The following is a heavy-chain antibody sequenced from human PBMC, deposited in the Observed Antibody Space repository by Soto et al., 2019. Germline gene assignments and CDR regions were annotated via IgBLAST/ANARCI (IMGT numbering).Heavy chain of an antibody. D-gene: IGHD1-1*01. CDR3: VRQTRNNWNDIKAVDF. CDR1: GGSISTYY. V-gene: IGHV4-59*08. Sequence: SETLSLTCNVSGGSISTYYWSWIRQPPGKGLEWIGYIYYSGTTNYNPSLKSRVTISVDTSKNQFSLKLSSVTAADTAVYYCVRQTRNNWNDIKAVDFWGQGTLVTVS. J-gene: IGHJ4*02. CDR2: IYYSGTT.